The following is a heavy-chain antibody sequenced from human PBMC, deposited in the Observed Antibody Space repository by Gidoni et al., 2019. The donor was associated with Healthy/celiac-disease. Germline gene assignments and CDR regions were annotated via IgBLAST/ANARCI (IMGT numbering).Heavy chain of an antibody. V-gene: IGHV3-33*01. CDR2: IWYDGSNK. D-gene: IGHD6-19*01. Sequence: QVQLVESGGGVVQPGRSLRLSCAASGFTFSSYGMHWVRQAPGKGLEWVAVIWYDGSNKYYADSVKGRFTISRDNSKNTLYLQMNSLRAEDTAVYYCARVRQPQQWLGDYYYYGMDVWGQGTTVTVSS. J-gene: IGHJ6*02. CDR3: ARVRQPQQWLGDYYYYGMDV. CDR1: GFTFSSYG.